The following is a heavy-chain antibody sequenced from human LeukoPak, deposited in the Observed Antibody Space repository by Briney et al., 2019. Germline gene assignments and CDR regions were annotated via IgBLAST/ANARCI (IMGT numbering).Heavy chain of an antibody. CDR1: GFNISHSY. J-gene: IGHJ4*02. CDR2: ISYDGSNK. Sequence: GGSLRLSCVVSGFNISHSYMSWVRQAPGKGLEWVAVISYDGSNKYYADSVKGRFTISRDNSKNTLYLQMNSLRAEDTAVYYCARVNGEFENDYWGQGTLVTVSS. CDR3: ARVNGEFENDY. D-gene: IGHD3-10*01. V-gene: IGHV3-30-3*01.